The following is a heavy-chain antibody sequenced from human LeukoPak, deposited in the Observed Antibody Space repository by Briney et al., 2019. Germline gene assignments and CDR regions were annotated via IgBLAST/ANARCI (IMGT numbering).Heavy chain of an antibody. V-gene: IGHV3-48*01. J-gene: IGHJ4*02. CDR3: ARKSGSGGYPFDY. CDR1: GFAFSSYS. CDR2: ITSSSSAI. Sequence: GGSLRLSCAASGFAFSSYSMNWVRQAPGKGLEWVSYITSSSSAIYYADSVKGRFTISRDNAKNSLYLQMNSLRAGDTAVYYCARKSGSGGYPFDYWGQGTVVTVSS. D-gene: IGHD2-15*01.